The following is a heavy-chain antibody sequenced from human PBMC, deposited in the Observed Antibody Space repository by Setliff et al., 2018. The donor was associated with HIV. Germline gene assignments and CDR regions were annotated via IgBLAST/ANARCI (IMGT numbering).Heavy chain of an antibody. J-gene: IGHJ5*02. CDR3: ARIGSGWSVGWFDP. CDR2: IYTSGTT. V-gene: IGHV4-61*02. Sequence: SETLSLTCTVSGGSISSGSYFWTWIRQPAGKGLEWIGRIYTSGTTNYNPSLKSRVTMSVDTSKNQFSLKLSSVTAADTAVYYCARIGSGWSVGWFDPWGQGTLVTVSS. D-gene: IGHD6-13*01. CDR1: GGSISSGSYF.